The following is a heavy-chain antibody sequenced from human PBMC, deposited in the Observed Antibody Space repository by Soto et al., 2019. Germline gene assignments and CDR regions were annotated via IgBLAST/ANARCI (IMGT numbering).Heavy chain of an antibody. Sequence: EVQLVESGGGLVKPGGSLRLSCAASGFTFSNAWMSWVRQAPGKGLEWVGRIKSKTDGGTTDYAAPVKGRFTISRDDSKNTLYLQMNSLKTEDTAVYYCTNSLGYGDYDYDAFDIWGQGTMVTVSS. J-gene: IGHJ3*02. D-gene: IGHD4-17*01. V-gene: IGHV3-15*01. CDR2: IKSKTDGGTT. CDR1: GFTFSNAW. CDR3: TNSLGYGDYDYDAFDI.